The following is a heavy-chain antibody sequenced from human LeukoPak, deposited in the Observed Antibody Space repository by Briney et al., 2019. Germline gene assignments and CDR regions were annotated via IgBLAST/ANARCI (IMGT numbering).Heavy chain of an antibody. CDR1: GYTFTGYY. D-gene: IGHD4-11*01. CDR3: ARQRFTVTSPFDP. Sequence: ASVTVSCKASGYTFTGYYMHWVRQAPGQGLEWMGRINPNSGGTNYAQKFQGRVTMTRDTSISTAYMELSRLRSDDTAVYYCARQRFTVTSPFDPWGQGTLVTVSS. J-gene: IGHJ5*02. CDR2: INPNSGGT. V-gene: IGHV1-2*06.